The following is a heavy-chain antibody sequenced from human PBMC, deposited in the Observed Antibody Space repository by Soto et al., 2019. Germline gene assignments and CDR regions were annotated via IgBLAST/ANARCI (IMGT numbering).Heavy chain of an antibody. Sequence: GGSLRLSCAASGFTLSGYAMDWLRQATGKGLEYVSGISSNGVGTYYANSVQGRFTISRDNSKSTVYLQMGSLRPEDMAVFYWARRARPEFYSRDVWGKGTRV. CDR2: ISSNGVGT. CDR1: GFTLSGYA. V-gene: IGHV3-64*01. D-gene: IGHD4-4*01. J-gene: IGHJ6*03. CDR3: ARRARPEFYSRDV.